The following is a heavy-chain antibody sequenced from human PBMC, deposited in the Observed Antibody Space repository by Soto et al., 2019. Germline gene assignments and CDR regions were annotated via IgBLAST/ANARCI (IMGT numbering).Heavy chain of an antibody. J-gene: IGHJ4*02. CDR3: AKPFISAYSSSWYYFDY. D-gene: IGHD6-13*01. V-gene: IGHV3-23*01. CDR1: GFTFSSYA. Sequence: EVQLLESGGGLVQPGGSLRLSCAASGFTFSSYAMSWVRQAPGKGLEWVSAISGSGGSTYYADSVKCRFTISRDNSKNTLYLQMNSLRAEDTAVYYCAKPFISAYSSSWYYFDYWGQGTLVTVSS. CDR2: ISGSGGST.